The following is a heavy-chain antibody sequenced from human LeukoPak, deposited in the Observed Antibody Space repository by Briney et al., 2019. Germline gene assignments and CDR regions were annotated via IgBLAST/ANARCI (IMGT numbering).Heavy chain of an antibody. CDR3: ARGRVNKELSHSYYFDY. CDR1: GGSFSGYY. V-gene: IGHV4-34*01. Sequence: SETLSLACAVYGGSFSGYYWSWIRQPPGKGLEWIGEINHSGSTNYNPSLKSRVTISVDTSKNQFSLKLSSVTAADTAVYYCARGRVNKELSHSYYFDYWGQGTLVTVSS. CDR2: INHSGST. D-gene: IGHD3-16*02. J-gene: IGHJ4*02.